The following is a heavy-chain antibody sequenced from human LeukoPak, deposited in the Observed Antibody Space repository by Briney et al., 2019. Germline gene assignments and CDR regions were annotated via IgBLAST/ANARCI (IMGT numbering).Heavy chain of an antibody. CDR3: ARDKIAAAGTIASDY. J-gene: IGHJ4*02. V-gene: IGHV3-21*01. D-gene: IGHD6-13*01. CDR1: GFTFSSYS. Sequence: PGGSLRLSCAASGFTFSSYSMNWVRQAPGKGLEWVSSISSSSSHIYYADSVKGRFTISRDNAKNSLYLQMNSLRAEDTAVYYCARDKIAAAGTIASDYWGQGTLVTVSS. CDR2: ISSSSSHI.